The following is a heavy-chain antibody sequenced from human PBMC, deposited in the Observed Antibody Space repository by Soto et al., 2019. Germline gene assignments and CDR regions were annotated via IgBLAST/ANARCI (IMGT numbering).Heavy chain of an antibody. Sequence: GSLRLSCAASGFTLSSYSMNWVRQAPGKGLEWVSSISSSSSYIYYADSVKGRFTISRDNAKNSLYLQMNSLRAEDTAVYYCARDNLGVVISGMDVWGQGTTVTVSS. CDR3: ARDNLGVVISGMDV. J-gene: IGHJ6*02. D-gene: IGHD3-3*01. CDR1: GFTLSSYS. CDR2: ISSSSSYI. V-gene: IGHV3-21*01.